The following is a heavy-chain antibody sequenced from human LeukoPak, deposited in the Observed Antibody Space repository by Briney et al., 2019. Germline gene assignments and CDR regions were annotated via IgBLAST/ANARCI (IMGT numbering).Heavy chain of an antibody. J-gene: IGHJ4*02. Sequence: SGTLSLTCAVYGGSFSDYYWSWIRQPPGKGREGIGEINHGGSTNYNLSLKSRVTILVDTYKNQFSLKVNSVTAAETAVYYCARRSYSPTWHFDYWSRGTLVTASS. CDR2: INHGGST. CDR1: GGSFSDYY. CDR3: ARRSYSPTWHFDY. V-gene: IGHV4-34*01. D-gene: IGHD3-10*01.